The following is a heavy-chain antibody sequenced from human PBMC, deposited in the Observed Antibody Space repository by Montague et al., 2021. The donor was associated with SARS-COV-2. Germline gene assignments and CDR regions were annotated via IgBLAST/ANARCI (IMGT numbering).Heavy chain of an antibody. CDR1: GGSISSSSYY. J-gene: IGHJ6*02. CDR3: ARLSNYYGSGSYYPHNCYYYGMDV. CDR2: IYYSGST. Sequence: SETLSLTCTVSGGSISSSSYYWGWIRQPPGKGLEWIGGIYYSGSTYYNESLKSRVTISVDTSKNQFSLKLSSVTAADTAVYYCARLSNYYGSGSYYPHNCYYYGMDVWGQGTTVTVSS. D-gene: IGHD3-10*01. V-gene: IGHV4-39*01.